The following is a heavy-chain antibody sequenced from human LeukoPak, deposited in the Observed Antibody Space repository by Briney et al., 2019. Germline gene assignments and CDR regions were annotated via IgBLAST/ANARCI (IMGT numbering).Heavy chain of an antibody. V-gene: IGHV2-5*08. CDR2: IYWDDDN. J-gene: IGHJ4*02. Sequence: TLSLTCTVSGGSISSYYWSWIRQPPGKALEWLALIYWDDDNRYSPSLKSRLTITKDTSKNQVVLTMTNMDPVDTATYYCAHSRTPSRYSGPSFDYWGQGTLVTVSS. D-gene: IGHD5-12*01. CDR1: GGSISSYYW. CDR3: AHSRTPSRYSGPSFDY.